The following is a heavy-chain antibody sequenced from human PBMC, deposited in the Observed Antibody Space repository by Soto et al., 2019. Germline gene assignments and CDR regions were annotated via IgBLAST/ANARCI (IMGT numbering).Heavy chain of an antibody. CDR2: ISGYNGNT. V-gene: IGHV1-18*04. Sequence: ASVKVSCKASGYTFSTYGISWVRQAPGQGLEWMGWISGYNGNTNYAQKVQDRVTMTIDTSTSTAYMEVRSLRSDDTAVYYCARETQRTFRFWSSGMDVWGQGTTVTVSS. CDR1: GYTFSTYG. CDR3: ARETQRTFRFWSSGMDV. J-gene: IGHJ6*02. D-gene: IGHD3-3*01.